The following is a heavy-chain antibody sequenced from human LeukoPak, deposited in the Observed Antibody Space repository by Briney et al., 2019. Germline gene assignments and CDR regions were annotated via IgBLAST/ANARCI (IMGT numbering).Heavy chain of an antibody. D-gene: IGHD4-17*01. CDR2: IIPIFGTT. J-gene: IGHJ6*04. Sequence: SVKVSCKASGGTFSSYAISWVRQAPGQGLEWMGGIIPIFGTTNYAQKFQGRVTITADKSTRTAYMELSSLRSEDTAVYYCASLRDGDYGAIYGMDVWGKGTTVTVSS. CDR1: GGTFSSYA. CDR3: ASLRDGDYGAIYGMDV. V-gene: IGHV1-69*06.